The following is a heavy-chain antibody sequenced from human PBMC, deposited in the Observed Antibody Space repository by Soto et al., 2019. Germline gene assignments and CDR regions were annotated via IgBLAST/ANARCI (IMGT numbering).Heavy chain of an antibody. V-gene: IGHV1-46*03. CDR3: ARGHFIVVVPAAMAGDYYYYYMDV. CDR2: INPSGGST. J-gene: IGHJ6*03. CDR1: GYTFTSYY. D-gene: IGHD2-2*01. Sequence: GASVKVSCKASGYTFTSYYMHWVRQAPGQGLEWMGIINPSGGSTSYAQKFQGRVTMTRDTSTSTVYMELSSLRPEDTAVYYCARGHFIVVVPAAMAGDYYYYYMDVWGKGTTVTVSS.